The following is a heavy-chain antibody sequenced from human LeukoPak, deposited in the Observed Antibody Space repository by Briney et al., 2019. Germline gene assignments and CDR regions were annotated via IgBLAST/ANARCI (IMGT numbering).Heavy chain of an antibody. D-gene: IGHD3-9*01. CDR1: GFTFSSYG. Sequence: PWGSLRLSCSASGFTFSSYGMHWVRQAPGKGLEWVAVIWYDGINKYYADSVKGRFTISRDNSKNTLYQQRYSLRADDTAVYYCARSTSSEYDIYHFDYWGQGTLVTVSS. CDR3: ARSTSSEYDIYHFDY. CDR2: IWYDGINK. J-gene: IGHJ4*02. V-gene: IGHV3-33*01.